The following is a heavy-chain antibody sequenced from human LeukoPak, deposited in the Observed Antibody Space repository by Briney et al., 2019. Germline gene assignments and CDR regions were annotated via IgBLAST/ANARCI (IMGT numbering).Heavy chain of an antibody. CDR1: GFTFNNAW. D-gene: IGHD3-22*01. CDR3: TTSRVLSGYSYS. J-gene: IGHJ4*02. Sequence: PGGSLRLSCTVSGFTFNNAWMSWVRQAPGKGLDWVGRIKSKTDGGTTDYAAPVKGRFTISRDDSKNTLYLQMNSLKTEDTAVYYCTTSRVLSGYSYSWGQGTLVTVSS. V-gene: IGHV3-15*01. CDR2: IKSKTDGGTT.